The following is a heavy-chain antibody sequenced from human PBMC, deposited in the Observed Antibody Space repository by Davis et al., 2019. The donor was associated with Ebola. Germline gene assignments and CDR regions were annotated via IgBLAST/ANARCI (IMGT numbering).Heavy chain of an antibody. CDR2: IYPGDSDT. Sequence: GESLKISCKASGYSFTSYWIGWVRQMPGRGLEWMGIIYPGDSDTKYSPSFEGQVTISADKSTSTAYLQWSTLKASDSAMYYCASISGTTIKYYGRDVWGQGTTVTVSS. CDR1: GYSFTSYW. J-gene: IGHJ6*02. D-gene: IGHD1-1*01. CDR3: ASISGTTIKYYGRDV. V-gene: IGHV5-51*01.